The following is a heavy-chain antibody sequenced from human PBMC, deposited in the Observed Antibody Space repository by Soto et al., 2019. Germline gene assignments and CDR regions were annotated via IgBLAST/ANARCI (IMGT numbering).Heavy chain of an antibody. D-gene: IGHD3-3*01. Sequence: QVQLQESGPGLVKPSQTLSLTCTVSGGSISSGGYYWSWIRQHPGKGLEWIGYIYYSGRTYYNPSIKSRVTISVDTSKNQCSLKLSSVTAADTAVYYCARGEWLFPSDWGQGTLVTVSS. V-gene: IGHV4-31*03. J-gene: IGHJ4*02. CDR1: GGSISSGGYY. CDR3: ARGEWLFPSD. CDR2: IYYSGRT.